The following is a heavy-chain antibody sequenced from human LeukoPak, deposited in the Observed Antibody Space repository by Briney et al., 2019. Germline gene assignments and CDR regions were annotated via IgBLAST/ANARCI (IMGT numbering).Heavy chain of an antibody. V-gene: IGHV3-30*03. J-gene: IGHJ4*02. D-gene: IGHD6-19*01. CDR1: GFTFSSYG. Sequence: QTGGSLRLSCAASGFTFSSYGMHWVRQAPGKGLEWVAVISYDGSNEYYADSVKGRFTISRDNSKNTLYLQMNSLRAEDTAVYYCARGLYSSGPDYWGQGTLVTVST. CDR2: ISYDGSNE. CDR3: ARGLYSSGPDY.